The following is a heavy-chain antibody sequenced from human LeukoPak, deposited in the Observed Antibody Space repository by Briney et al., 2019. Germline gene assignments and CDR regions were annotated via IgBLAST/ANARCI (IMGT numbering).Heavy chain of an antibody. CDR1: GYTFSNFY. Sequence: ASVKVSCKASGYTFSNFYIHWVRQAPGQGLEWMGIINPSGGSTSYAQKFQGRVTMTRDTSTSTVYMDLSSLISEDTAVYYCARFYISAFAYWGQGTLVTVSS. J-gene: IGHJ4*02. CDR3: ARFYISAFAY. D-gene: IGHD2/OR15-2a*01. V-gene: IGHV1-46*01. CDR2: INPSGGST.